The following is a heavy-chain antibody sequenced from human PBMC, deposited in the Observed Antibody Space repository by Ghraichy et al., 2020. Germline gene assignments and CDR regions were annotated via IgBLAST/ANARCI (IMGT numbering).Heavy chain of an antibody. CDR2: IYHSGST. CDR1: GYSISSGYY. Sequence: SETLSLTCAVSGYSISSGYYWGWIRQPPGKGLEWIGSIYHSGSTYYNPSLKSRVTISVDTSKNQFSLKLSSVTAADTAVYYCARVRSGYEYGGDYWGQGTLVTVSS. D-gene: IGHD5-12*01. CDR3: ARVRSGYEYGGDY. J-gene: IGHJ4*02. V-gene: IGHV4-38-2*01.